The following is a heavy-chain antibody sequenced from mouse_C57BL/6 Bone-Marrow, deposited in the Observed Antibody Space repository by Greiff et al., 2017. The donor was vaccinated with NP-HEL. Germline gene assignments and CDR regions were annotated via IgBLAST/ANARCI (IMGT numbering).Heavy chain of an antibody. Sequence: VQLVESGPELVKPGASVKISCKASGYAFSSSWMNWVKQRPGKGLEWIGRIYPGDGDTNYNGKFKGKATLTADKSSSTAYMQLSSLTSEDSAVYFCARYGSSPYYAMDYWGQGTSVTVSS. CDR2: IYPGDGDT. J-gene: IGHJ4*01. V-gene: IGHV1-82*01. CDR3: ARYGSSPYYAMDY. D-gene: IGHD1-1*01. CDR1: GYAFSSSW.